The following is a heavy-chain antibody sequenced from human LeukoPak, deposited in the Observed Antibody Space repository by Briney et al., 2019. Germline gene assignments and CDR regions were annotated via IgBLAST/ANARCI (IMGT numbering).Heavy chain of an antibody. CDR1: GFTFSSYS. V-gene: IGHV3-21*01. CDR2: ISSSSSYI. D-gene: IGHD6-13*01. Sequence: GGSLRLSCAASGFTFSSYSMNWVRQAPGKGLEWVSSISSSSSYIHYADSVKGRFTISRDNAKNSLYLQMNSLRAEDTAVYYCARAAAAAQYFQHWGQGTLVTVSS. J-gene: IGHJ1*01. CDR3: ARAAAAAQYFQH.